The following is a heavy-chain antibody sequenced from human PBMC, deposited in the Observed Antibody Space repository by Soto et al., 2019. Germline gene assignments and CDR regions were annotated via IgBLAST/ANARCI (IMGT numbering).Heavy chain of an antibody. J-gene: IGHJ6*02. Sequence: GASVKVSCKASGYTFTSYAMHWVRQAPGQRLEWMGWINAGNGNTKYSQKFQGRVTITRDTSASTAYMELRSLRSDDTAVYYCARKAARYGYYYGMDVWGQGTTVTVS. D-gene: IGHD6-25*01. CDR1: GYTFTSYA. CDR2: INAGNGNT. CDR3: ARKAARYGYYYGMDV. V-gene: IGHV1-3*01.